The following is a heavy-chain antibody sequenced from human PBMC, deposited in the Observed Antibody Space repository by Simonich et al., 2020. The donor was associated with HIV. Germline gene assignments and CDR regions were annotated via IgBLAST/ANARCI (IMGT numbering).Heavy chain of an antibody. D-gene: IGHD3-10*01. CDR1: GGSFSGSY. V-gene: IGHV4-34*01. Sequence: QVQLQQWGAGLWKPSETLSLTCAVYGGSFSGSYWFWIRQAPGKGLGWIGEINHSGSTTYNQTLRGRGTIAVDTSKKQFSLKLSSVTAADTAVDYCARESTLRSYYYGSGSGLGYWGQGTLVTVSS. CDR2: INHSGST. J-gene: IGHJ4*02. CDR3: ARESTLRSYYYGSGSGLGY.